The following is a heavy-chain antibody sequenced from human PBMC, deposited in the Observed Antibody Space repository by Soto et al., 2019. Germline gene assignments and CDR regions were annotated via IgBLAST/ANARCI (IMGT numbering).Heavy chain of an antibody. V-gene: IGHV3-7*01. CDR1: GFTFSSKY. Sequence: GSLRLSCAASGFTFSSKYMSWVRQAPGKGLEWVATIWPDGSDRKYVDSVMGRFTVSRDNAETSLYLQMNSLRVEDTAMYYWASLLGSGTTFDYWGQGT. CDR3: ASLLGSGTTFDY. J-gene: IGHJ4*02. CDR2: IWPDGSDR. D-gene: IGHD1-1*01.